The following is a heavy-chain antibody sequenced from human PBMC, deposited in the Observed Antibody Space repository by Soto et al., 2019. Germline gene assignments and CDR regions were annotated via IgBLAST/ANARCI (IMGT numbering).Heavy chain of an antibody. J-gene: IGHJ4*02. D-gene: IGHD6-13*01. V-gene: IGHV3-15*01. Sequence: GGSLRLSCAASGFTFSNAWMSWVRQAPGKGLEWVGRIKSKTDGGTTDYAAPAKGRFTISRDDSKNTLYLQMNSLKTEDTAVYYCTTDSGIAAAGTTDYWGQGTLVTVSS. CDR3: TTDSGIAAAGTTDY. CDR1: GFTFSNAW. CDR2: IKSKTDGGTT.